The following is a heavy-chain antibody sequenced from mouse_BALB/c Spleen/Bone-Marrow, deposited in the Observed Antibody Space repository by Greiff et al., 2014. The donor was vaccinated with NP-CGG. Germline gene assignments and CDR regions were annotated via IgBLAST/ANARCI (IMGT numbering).Heavy chain of an antibody. CDR1: GYTLPDYA. V-gene: IGHV1-67*01. CDR3: ARDYGSNYRYAMEY. Sequence: VQLQDSGPELVRPGVSVKISCQGSGYTLPDYAMHWVQQSHAQSLEWIGVISMYSGKTNYNKQFKGKSTMTVDKSSSAAYMELARLTSEDSAIYYCARDYGSNYRYAMEYWGQGTSVPVSS. D-gene: IGHD1-1*01. J-gene: IGHJ4*01. CDR2: ISMYSGKT.